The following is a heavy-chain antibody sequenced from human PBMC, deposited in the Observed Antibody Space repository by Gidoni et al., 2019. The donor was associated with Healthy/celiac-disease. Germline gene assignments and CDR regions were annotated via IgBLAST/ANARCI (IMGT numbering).Heavy chain of an antibody. Sequence: QVQLQQWGAGLLKPSETLSLTCAVYGGSFSGYYWSWIRQPPGKGLEWIGEINHSGSTNYNPSLKSRVTISVDTSKNQFSLKLSSVTAADTAVYYCASYGSGSPNYYYYYMDVWGKGTTVTVSS. CDR1: GGSFSGYY. D-gene: IGHD3-10*01. V-gene: IGHV4-34*01. CDR3: ASYGSGSPNYYYYYMDV. J-gene: IGHJ6*03. CDR2: INHSGST.